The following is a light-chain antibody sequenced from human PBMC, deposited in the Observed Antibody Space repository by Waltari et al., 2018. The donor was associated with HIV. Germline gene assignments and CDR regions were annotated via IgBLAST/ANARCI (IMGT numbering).Light chain of an antibody. CDR2: AAL. J-gene: IGKJ2*01. CDR1: QSVSSNY. V-gene: IGKV3-20*01. Sequence: EIVLTQSPGTLSLSPGEGATLSCRASQSVSSNYLAWYQQKPGQAPRLLIYAALNRATGIPDRFSGSGSGTDFTLSISRLEPQDFAVYYCQQYGSSPYTFGQG. CDR3: QQYGSSPYT.